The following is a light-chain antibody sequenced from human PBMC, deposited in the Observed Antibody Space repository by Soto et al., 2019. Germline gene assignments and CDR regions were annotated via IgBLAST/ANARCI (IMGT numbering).Light chain of an antibody. V-gene: IGKV1-39*01. J-gene: IGKJ5*01. CDR3: KQSYSTSIT. CDR1: QSISSY. Sequence: DIQMTQSPSSLSASVGDRVTITCRASQSISSYLNWYQQKPGKAPKLLIYAAYSLQSGVQSRFSGSGSGTDFTLTISSLQPEDFATYYCKQSYSTSITFGQGTRLEI. CDR2: AAY.